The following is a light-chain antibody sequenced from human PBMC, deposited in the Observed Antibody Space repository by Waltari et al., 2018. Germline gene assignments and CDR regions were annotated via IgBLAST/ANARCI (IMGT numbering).Light chain of an antibody. CDR3: ASYTSTNTVI. CDR1: SSSIGGYHY. J-gene: IGLJ2*01. CDR2: DVV. Sequence: QSALTQPASVSASPGQSITISCTGTSSSIGGYHYVSWYQQHPGKAPKLMIYDVVRWPSGVSNRFSGSKSGNTASLTISGLQAEDEADYYCASYTSTNTVIFGGGTKVTVL. V-gene: IGLV2-14*03.